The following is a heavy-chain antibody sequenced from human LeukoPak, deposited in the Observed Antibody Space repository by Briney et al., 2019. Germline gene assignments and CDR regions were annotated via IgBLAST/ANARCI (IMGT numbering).Heavy chain of an antibody. J-gene: IGHJ4*02. CDR3: ARGRRTAVVTDFDY. D-gene: IGHD2-21*02. V-gene: IGHV4-59*01. CDR2: IHYSGSS. Sequence: SETLSLTCTVSGGSISSYYWTWIRQPPGKGLEWIGYIHYSGSSRSHPSLNSRVTMSVDTSKSQFSLKLTSVTAADTAVYYCARGRRTAVVTDFDYWGQGILVTVSS. CDR1: GGSISSYY.